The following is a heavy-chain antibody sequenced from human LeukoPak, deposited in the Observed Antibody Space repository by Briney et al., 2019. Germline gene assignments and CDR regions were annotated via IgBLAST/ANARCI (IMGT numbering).Heavy chain of an antibody. D-gene: IGHD3-3*01. Sequence: KTSETLSLTCAVYGGSFSGYYWSWIRQPPGKGLEWIGEINHSGSTYYNPSLKSRVTISVDTSKNQFSLKLSSVTAADTAVYYCASMYYDFWSGYPRAFDIWGQGTMVTVSS. CDR3: ASMYYDFWSGYPRAFDI. V-gene: IGHV4-34*01. CDR2: INHSGST. CDR1: GGSFSGYY. J-gene: IGHJ3*02.